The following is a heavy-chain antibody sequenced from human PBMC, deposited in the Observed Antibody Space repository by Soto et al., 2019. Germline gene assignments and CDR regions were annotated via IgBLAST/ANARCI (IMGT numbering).Heavy chain of an antibody. CDR2: IVSSSAYT. V-gene: IGHV3-11*06. CDR1: GFTFSDYY. Sequence: QVQLVESGGGLVKPGGSLRLSCAASGFTFSDYYMTWIRQAPGKGLEYVSYIVSSSAYTNYAGSVKGRFTISRDNAKNSLYLEMNSLRAEDTAVYYCARLRASGWYMGGYLDYWGQGTLVTVSS. D-gene: IGHD6-13*01. J-gene: IGHJ4*02. CDR3: ARLRASGWYMGGYLDY.